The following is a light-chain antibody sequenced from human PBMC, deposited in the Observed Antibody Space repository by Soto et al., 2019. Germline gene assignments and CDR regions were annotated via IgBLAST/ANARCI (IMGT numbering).Light chain of an antibody. CDR2: DVS. Sequence: QSAMTQPPSVSGSPVQSIAISCTGTSSDVGGYNYVSWYQQHPGKATTVLINDVSNRPSGVSSRFSGSKSGNSATLTISELQAEDEADYSCSSYTSSSTYVFGTRTKVTVL. V-gene: IGLV2-14*01. CDR1: SSDVGGYNY. J-gene: IGLJ1*01. CDR3: SSYTSSSTYV.